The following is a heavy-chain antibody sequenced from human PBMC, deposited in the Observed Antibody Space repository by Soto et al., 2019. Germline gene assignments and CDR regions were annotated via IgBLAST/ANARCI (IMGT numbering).Heavy chain of an antibody. Sequence: WGSLRESCGAAGFSISSYAMSWVSQAPGKGLEWVSAISGSGGSTYYADSVKGRFTISRDNSKNTLYLQMNSLRAEDTAVYYCAKDGEYYDILTGYYNGGLGAFDIWGQGTMVTVSS. CDR1: GFSISSYA. J-gene: IGHJ3*02. V-gene: IGHV3-23*01. D-gene: IGHD3-9*01. CDR3: AKDGEYYDILTGYYNGGLGAFDI. CDR2: ISGSGGST.